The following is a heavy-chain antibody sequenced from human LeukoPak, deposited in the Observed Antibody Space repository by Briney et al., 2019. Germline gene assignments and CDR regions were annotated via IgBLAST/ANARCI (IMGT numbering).Heavy chain of an antibody. V-gene: IGHV3-66*01. Sequence: GGSLRLSCAASGFTVSSNYMSWVRQAPGKGLEWVSVIYSGGSTYYADSVKGRFTISRDNSKNTLYLQMNSLRAEDTAVYYCARERLMATIVPFDPWGQGTLVTVSS. J-gene: IGHJ5*02. CDR1: GFTVSSNY. CDR2: IYSGGST. CDR3: ARERLMATIVPFDP. D-gene: IGHD5-12*01.